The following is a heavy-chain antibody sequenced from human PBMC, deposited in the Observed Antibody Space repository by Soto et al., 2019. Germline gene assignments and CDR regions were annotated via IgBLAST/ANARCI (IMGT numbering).Heavy chain of an antibody. CDR2: ISAYNGKK. D-gene: IGHD3-10*01. J-gene: IGHJ3*02. CDR3: ARGYYYGSGSYYNPDAFDI. V-gene: IGHV1-18*04. CDR1: GYTFTSYG. Sequence: GASVKVSCKASGYTFTSYGISWVRQAPGQGLEWMGWISAYNGKKNYAQKLQGRVTMTTHTSTSTAYRELRSLRSDDTAVYYCARGYYYGSGSYYNPDAFDIWGQGTMVTVSS.